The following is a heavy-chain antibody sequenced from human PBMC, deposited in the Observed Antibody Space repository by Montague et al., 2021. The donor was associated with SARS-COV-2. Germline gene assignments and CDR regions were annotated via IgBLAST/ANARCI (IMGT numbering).Heavy chain of an antibody. CDR3: ARGLLAPLDY. J-gene: IGHJ4*02. V-gene: IGHV4-34*01. Sequence: SETLSLTCAVYGGSFSGYYWSWIRQPPGKGLEWIGEINHSGSTNYNPSLKSRVTILVDTSKNQFSLKLSSVTAADTAVYYCARGLLAPLDYWGQGTLVTVSS. CDR2: INHSGST. CDR1: GGSFSGYY.